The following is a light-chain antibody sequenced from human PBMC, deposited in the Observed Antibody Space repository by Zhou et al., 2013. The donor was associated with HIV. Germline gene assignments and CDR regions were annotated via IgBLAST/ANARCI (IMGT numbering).Light chain of an antibody. CDR2: DAS. J-gene: IGKJ5*01. Sequence: EIVLTQSPGTLSLSPGEGATLSCRASQTISSSYLAWYQQNPGQAPRLLIYDASRRATGIPDRFSGSGSGTDFTLTISRLEPEDFAVYYCQQYDTSPTTFGQGTRLEVK. CDR1: QTISSSY. V-gene: IGKV3-20*01. CDR3: QQYDTSPTT.